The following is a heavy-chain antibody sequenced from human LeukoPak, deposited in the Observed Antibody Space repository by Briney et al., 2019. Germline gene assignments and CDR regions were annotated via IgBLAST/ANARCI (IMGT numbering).Heavy chain of an antibody. CDR1: GFNFYNYD. D-gene: IGHD2-21*02. CDR3: VRDRLSRAYCGQDCYSAAFDY. Sequence: GGSLRLSCAASGFNFYNYDIQWVRQAPGKGLEWLATISRDGKTEFYTDSVKGRFTISRDNSRNTLYLQMNSLRPEDTAVYYCVRDRLSRAYCGQDCYSAAFDYWGQGTLVTVSS. J-gene: IGHJ4*02. V-gene: IGHV3-30*03. CDR2: ISRDGKTE.